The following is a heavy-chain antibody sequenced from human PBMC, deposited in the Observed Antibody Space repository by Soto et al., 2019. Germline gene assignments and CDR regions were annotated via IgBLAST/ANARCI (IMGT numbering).Heavy chain of an antibody. CDR3: ARASRGYWYFDL. J-gene: IGHJ2*01. CDR2: IYYTGSS. D-gene: IGHD1-1*01. Sequence: SETLSLTCTVSGGSVNSATNYWSWIRHRPGEGLESIGYIYYTGSSYYNPSLKSRITISVDTPKNQFSLNLNSVTATDTAVYYCARASRGYWYFDLWGRGTLVTVSS. CDR1: GGSVNSATNY. V-gene: IGHV4-31*03.